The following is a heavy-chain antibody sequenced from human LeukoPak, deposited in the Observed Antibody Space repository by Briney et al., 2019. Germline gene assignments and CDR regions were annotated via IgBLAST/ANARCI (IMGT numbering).Heavy chain of an antibody. Sequence: SETLSLTCTVSDYSINSGCYWAWIRQPPGKGLEWIGSFYHSGSTYYNPSLKSRVTISVDTSKKQSSLRLNSVTAADTAVYYCAMSTVTIDPYFDYWGQGTLVTVSS. D-gene: IGHD5/OR15-5a*01. CDR1: DYSINSGCY. CDR3: AMSTVTIDPYFDY. CDR2: FYHSGST. V-gene: IGHV4-38-2*02. J-gene: IGHJ4*02.